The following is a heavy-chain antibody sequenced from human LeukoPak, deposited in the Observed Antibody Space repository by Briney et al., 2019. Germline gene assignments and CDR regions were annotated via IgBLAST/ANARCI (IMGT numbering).Heavy chain of an antibody. J-gene: IGHJ4*02. D-gene: IGHD3-22*01. Sequence: GGSLRLSCAASGFTFSSYSMNWVRQAPGKGLEWVSYISSSSSTIYYADSVKGRFTISRDNAKNSLYLQMNSLRAEDTAVYYCAKDEQYYDSSGHWGYWGQGTLVTVSS. CDR3: AKDEQYYDSSGHWGY. CDR2: ISSSSSTI. V-gene: IGHV3-48*01. CDR1: GFTFSSYS.